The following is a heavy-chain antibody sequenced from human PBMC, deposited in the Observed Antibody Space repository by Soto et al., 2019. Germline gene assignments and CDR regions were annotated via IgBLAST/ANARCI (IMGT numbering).Heavy chain of an antibody. D-gene: IGHD3-10*01. CDR3: AKDHYGSAIYGMDV. V-gene: IGHV3-9*01. CDR1: GGSISSGGYS. CDR2: IAWNSDII. Sequence: LSLTCAVSGGSISSGGYSWSLVRQAPGKGLEWVSGIAWNSDIIGYADSVKGRFTISRDNGKNSLYLQMNSLRTEDTALYYCAKDHYGSAIYGMDVWGQGTTVTVSS. J-gene: IGHJ6*02.